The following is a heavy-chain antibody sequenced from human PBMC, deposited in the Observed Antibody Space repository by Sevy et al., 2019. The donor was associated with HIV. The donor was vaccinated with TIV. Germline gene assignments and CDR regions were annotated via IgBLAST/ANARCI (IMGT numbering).Heavy chain of an antibody. CDR3: ARDSSWNYDSYFYGMDV. Sequence: GGSLRLSCAASGFSFSGYNMNWVRQAPGKGLEWVSYLSSSTSTIHYAYSVKGRFSLSRENAKNSLFLQMNSLRDDDTAVYYCARDSSWNYDSYFYGMDVWGPGTTVTVSS. J-gene: IGHJ6*02. CDR2: LSSSTSTI. CDR1: GFSFSGYN. D-gene: IGHD1-7*01. V-gene: IGHV3-48*02.